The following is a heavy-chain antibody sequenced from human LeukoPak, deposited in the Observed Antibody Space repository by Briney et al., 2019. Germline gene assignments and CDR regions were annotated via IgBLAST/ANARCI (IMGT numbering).Heavy chain of an antibody. CDR3: AKDHYGPYYFDY. D-gene: IGHD3-10*01. V-gene: IGHV3-43*02. CDR1: GFTFDDYA. Sequence: GGSLRLSCAAPGFTFDDYAMHWVRQAPGKGLEWVSLISGDGGSTYYADSVKGRFTISRDNSKNSLYLQMNSLRTEDTALYYCAKDHYGPYYFDYWGQGTLVTVSS. CDR2: ISGDGGST. J-gene: IGHJ4*02.